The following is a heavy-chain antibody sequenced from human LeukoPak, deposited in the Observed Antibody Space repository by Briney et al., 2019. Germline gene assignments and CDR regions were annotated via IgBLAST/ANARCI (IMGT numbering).Heavy chain of an antibody. CDR3: ARVMPDCGGDCSLDY. Sequence: GASVKVSCKASGYTFTGYYMHWVRQAPGQGLEWMGWMNPNSGNTGYAQKFQGRVTMTRNTSISTAYIELSSLRSEDTAVYYCARVMPDCGGDCSLDYWGQGTLVTVSS. CDR2: MNPNSGNT. CDR1: GYTFTGYY. D-gene: IGHD2-21*02. V-gene: IGHV1-8*02. J-gene: IGHJ4*02.